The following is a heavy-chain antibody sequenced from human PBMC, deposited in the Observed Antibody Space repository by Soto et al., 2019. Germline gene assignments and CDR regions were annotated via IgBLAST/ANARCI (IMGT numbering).Heavy chain of an antibody. CDR2: ISYDGSNK. CDR1: GFTFSSYA. D-gene: IGHD2-2*01. V-gene: IGHV3-30-3*01. Sequence: VQLVESGGGLVQPGGSLRLSCAASGFTFSSYAMHWVRQAPGKGLEWVAVISYDGSNKYYADSVKGRFTISRDNSKNTLYLQMNSLRAEDTAVYYCARDLGYCSSTSCAYYYYYYGMDVWGQGTTVTVSS. CDR3: ARDLGYCSSTSCAYYYYYYGMDV. J-gene: IGHJ6*02.